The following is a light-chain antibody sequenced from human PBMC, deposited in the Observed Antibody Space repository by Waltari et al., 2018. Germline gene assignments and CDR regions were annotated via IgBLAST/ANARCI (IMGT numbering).Light chain of an antibody. CDR2: EVT. CDR3: SSYTSSDTWV. CDR1: GSDVGCYTS. Sequence: QSTLTQPASVSGSPGQSITISWTETGSDVGCYTSVSWYQQHPGKAPKFMIYEVTNRPSGVSNRVSGSKSGNTAYLTISGLRAEDEADYHCSSYTSSDTWVFGGGTKVTVL. V-gene: IGLV2-14*01. J-gene: IGLJ3*02.